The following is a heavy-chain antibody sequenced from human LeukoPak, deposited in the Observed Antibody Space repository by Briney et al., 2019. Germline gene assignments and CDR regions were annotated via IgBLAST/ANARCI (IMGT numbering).Heavy chain of an antibody. CDR2: MYSGGST. D-gene: IGHD3-10*01. Sequence: AGGSLRLSCAASGFTVSSNYMSWVRQAPGRGLEWVSVMYSGGSTYYADSVKGRFTISRDNSKNTLYLQMNSLRAEDTAVYYCARDFRARRYGSGSYSVYWGQGTLVTVSS. J-gene: IGHJ4*02. V-gene: IGHV3-53*01. CDR1: GFTVSSNY. CDR3: ARDFRARRYGSGSYSVY.